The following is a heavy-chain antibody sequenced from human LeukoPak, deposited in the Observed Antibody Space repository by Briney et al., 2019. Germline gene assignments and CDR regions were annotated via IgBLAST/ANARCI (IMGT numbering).Heavy chain of an antibody. CDR3: AKDGMLLTYYFDY. J-gene: IGHJ4*02. V-gene: IGHV3-30*18. Sequence: GGSLRLSCAASGFTFSSYGMHWVRQAPGKGLEWVAVISYDGSNKCYADSVKGRFTISRDNSKNTLYLQMNSLRAEDTAVYYCAKDGMLLTYYFDYWGQGTLVTVSS. CDR1: GFTFSSYG. CDR2: ISYDGSNK. D-gene: IGHD1-1*01.